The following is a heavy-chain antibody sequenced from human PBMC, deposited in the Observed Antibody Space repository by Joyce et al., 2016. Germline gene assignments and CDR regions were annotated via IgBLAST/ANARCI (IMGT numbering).Heavy chain of an antibody. V-gene: IGHV4-59*01. CDR3: ARGFGVVINFDY. CDR1: GGSITGYY. J-gene: IGHJ4*02. Sequence: VQLQESGPGLVKPSETLSLTCTVSGGSITGYYWSWIRQSPGKGLEWLGYIHYSGNTKYNPSLKSRVTSSVETSKNQLSLNLGSVSAADTAVYFCARGFGVVINFDYWGQGILVTVSS. CDR2: IHYSGNT. D-gene: IGHD3-3*01.